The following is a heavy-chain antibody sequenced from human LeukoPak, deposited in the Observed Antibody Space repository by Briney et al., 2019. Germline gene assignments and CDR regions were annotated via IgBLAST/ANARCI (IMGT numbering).Heavy chain of an antibody. CDR1: GFTFSSNS. CDR2: ISSSSTI. CDR3: ARDVGSGSPDYYYYMDV. J-gene: IGHJ6*03. D-gene: IGHD3-10*01. Sequence: GGSLRLSCAASGFTFSSNSMIWVRQAPGKGREWVTYISSSSTIYYADSVKGRFTISRDNAKNSLYLQMNSLRAEDTAVYYCARDVGSGSPDYYYYMDVWGKGTTVTASS. V-gene: IGHV3-48*04.